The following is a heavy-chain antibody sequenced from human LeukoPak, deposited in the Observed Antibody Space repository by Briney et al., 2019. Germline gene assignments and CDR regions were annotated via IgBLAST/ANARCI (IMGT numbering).Heavy chain of an antibody. Sequence: SETLSLTCTVSGGSISSSSYYWGWIRQPPGEGLEWIGSIYYSGSTYYNPSLKSRVTISVDTSKNQFSLKLSSVTAADTAVYYCASTYCSGGSCYDTYYFDYWGQGTLVTVSS. J-gene: IGHJ4*02. V-gene: IGHV4-39*01. CDR3: ASTYCSGGSCYDTYYFDY. CDR2: IYYSGST. D-gene: IGHD2-15*01. CDR1: GGSISSSSYY.